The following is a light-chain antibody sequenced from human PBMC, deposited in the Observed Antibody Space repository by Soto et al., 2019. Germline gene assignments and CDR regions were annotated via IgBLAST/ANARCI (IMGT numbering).Light chain of an antibody. V-gene: IGKV3-20*01. CDR1: QSFKSSY. CDR2: GGS. CDR3: QLYRT. J-gene: IGKJ1*01. Sequence: EIVLTQSPGTLSLSPVDISSLSCRASQSFKSSYLAWYQQKPGQAPKLLIHGGSTRATGISDRFSGSGSGTDFTLTISRLEPEDFAVYYCQLYRTFGQGTKVDIK.